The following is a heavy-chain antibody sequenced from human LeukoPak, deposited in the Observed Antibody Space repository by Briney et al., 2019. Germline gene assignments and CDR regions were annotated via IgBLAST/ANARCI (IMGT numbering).Heavy chain of an antibody. Sequence: SETLSLTCTVSGGSVSSNAYYWAWIRQPPGKGLEWIGSIYSSVSTYYNPSLKSRVTISVDTSKNQFSLRLSSVTAADTALYYCAYSGSYGHLGYWGQGIPVTVSS. CDR1: GGSVSSNAYY. J-gene: IGHJ4*02. D-gene: IGHD1-26*01. CDR2: IYSSVST. V-gene: IGHV4-39*01. CDR3: AYSGSYGHLGY.